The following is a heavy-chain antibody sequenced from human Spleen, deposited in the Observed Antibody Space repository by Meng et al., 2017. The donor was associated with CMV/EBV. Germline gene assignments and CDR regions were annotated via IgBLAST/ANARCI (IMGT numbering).Heavy chain of an antibody. CDR1: GFTFSSYG. V-gene: IGHV3-30*02. J-gene: IGHJ6*02. CDR3: AKALAVAMTTSSSDSSPMDV. CDR2: IRYDGSNK. D-gene: IGHD4-11*01. Sequence: GGSLRLSCAASGFTFSSYGMHWVRQAPGKGLEWVAFIRYDGSNKYYADSVKGRFTISRDNSKNTLYLQMNSLRAEDTAVYYCAKALAVAMTTSSSDSSPMDVWGQGTTVTVSS.